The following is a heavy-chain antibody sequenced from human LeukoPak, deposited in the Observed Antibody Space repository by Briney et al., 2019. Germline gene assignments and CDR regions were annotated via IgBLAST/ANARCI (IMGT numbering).Heavy chain of an antibody. CDR1: GFSISDYW. D-gene: IGHD6-19*01. Sequence: GGSLRLSCAASGFSISDYWMNWVRLVPGKGLEWVANINEDGTIQDYVASVRGRFTISRNNAKNSLYLQMNSLGAEDTAVYYCARGIAVAAPDYWGQGSLVTVSS. CDR3: ARGIAVAAPDY. V-gene: IGHV3-7*01. J-gene: IGHJ4*02. CDR2: INEDGTIQ.